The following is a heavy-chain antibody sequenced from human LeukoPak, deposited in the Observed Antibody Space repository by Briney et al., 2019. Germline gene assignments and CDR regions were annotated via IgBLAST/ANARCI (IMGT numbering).Heavy chain of an antibody. CDR2: IYYSGST. J-gene: IGHJ4*02. V-gene: IGHV4-39*01. CDR3: AMASFMVRGVIPGYYFDY. D-gene: IGHD3-10*01. Sequence: SETLSLTCTVSGGSISSSGYYWGWIRQPPGKGLEWIGSIYYSGSTYYNPSLKSRVTISVDTSKNQFSLKLSSVTAADTAVYYCAMASFMVRGVIPGYYFDYWGQGTLVTVSS. CDR1: GGSISSSGYY.